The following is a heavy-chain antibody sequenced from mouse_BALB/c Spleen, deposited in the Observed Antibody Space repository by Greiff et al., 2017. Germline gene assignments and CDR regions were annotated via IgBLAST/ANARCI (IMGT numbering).Heavy chain of an antibody. D-gene: IGHD1-1*01. J-gene: IGHJ2*01. CDR1: GYAFSSSW. Sequence: QVQLKESGPELVKPGASVKISCKASGYAFSSSWMNWVKQRPGQGLEWIGRIYPGDGDTNYNGKFKGKATLTADKSSSTAYMQLSSLTSVDSAVYFCARGYYGSSYFDYWGQGTTLTVSS. CDR2: IYPGDGDT. CDR3: ARGYYGSSYFDY. V-gene: IGHV1-82*01.